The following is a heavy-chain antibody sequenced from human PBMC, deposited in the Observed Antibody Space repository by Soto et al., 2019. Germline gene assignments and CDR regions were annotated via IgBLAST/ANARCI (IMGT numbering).Heavy chain of an antibody. J-gene: IGHJ6*02. D-gene: IGHD3-10*01. CDR3: ARGLAVRGSYGLDV. CDR1: GASISSGGSS. V-gene: IGHV4-30-2*01. Sequence: QLQLQESGSGLVKPSQTLSLTCAVSGASISSGGSSWSWIRQAPGTGLEWIGYIYHSGITNYNPSLKSRVTISVDKSQNLFSLSLRFVTAADTAVYYCARGLAVRGSYGLDVWGQGTTVTVSS. CDR2: IYHSGIT.